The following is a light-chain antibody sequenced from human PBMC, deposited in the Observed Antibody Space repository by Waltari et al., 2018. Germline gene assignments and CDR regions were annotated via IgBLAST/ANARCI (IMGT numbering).Light chain of an antibody. V-gene: IGLV1-44*01. CDR3: ASWDDSLNAYV. CDR1: NFNIGSNT. CDR2: SHN. Sequence: QSVLTQPPSASETPGQRVTIPCSGSNFNIGSNTVDWYQHLPGTAPKVLIYSHNQRPSGVPDRFSGSKSGTSASLAISGLQSEDEADYYCASWDDSLNAYVFGTGTKVTVL. J-gene: IGLJ1*01.